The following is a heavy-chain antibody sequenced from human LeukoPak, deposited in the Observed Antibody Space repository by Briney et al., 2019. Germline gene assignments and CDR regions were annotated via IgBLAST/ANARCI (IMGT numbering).Heavy chain of an antibody. CDR2: IYYSGGT. Sequence: PSETLSLTCTVSGGSINNYYWSWIRQPPGKGLEWVGYIYYSGGTNYNPSLKSRVTISVDTSKSQFSLKLSSVTAADTAVYYCARGGNCSGGSCYSDRGWFDPWGQGTLVTVSS. CDR1: GGSINNYY. D-gene: IGHD2-15*01. J-gene: IGHJ5*02. CDR3: ARGGNCSGGSCYSDRGWFDP. V-gene: IGHV4-59*01.